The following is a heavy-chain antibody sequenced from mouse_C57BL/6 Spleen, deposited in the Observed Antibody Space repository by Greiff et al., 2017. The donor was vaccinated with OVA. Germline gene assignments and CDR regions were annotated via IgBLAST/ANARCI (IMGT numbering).Heavy chain of an antibody. V-gene: IGHV6-3*01. D-gene: IGHD4-1*01. J-gene: IGHJ2*01. CDR3: TETGTYFDY. CDR2: IRLKSDNYAT. CDR1: GFTFSNYW. Sequence: EVKLMESGGGLVQPGGSMKLSCVASGFTFSNYWMNWVRQSPEKGLEWVAQIRLKSDNYATHYAESVKGRFTISRDDSKSSVYLQMNNLRAEDTGIYYCTETGTYFDYWGQGTTLTVSS.